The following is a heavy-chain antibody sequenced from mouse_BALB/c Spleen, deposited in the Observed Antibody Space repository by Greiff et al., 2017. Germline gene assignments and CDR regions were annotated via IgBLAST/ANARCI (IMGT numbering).Heavy chain of an antibody. V-gene: IGHV1-63*02. Sequence: QVQLKESGAELVRPGTSVKISCKASGYTFTNYWLGWVKQRPGHGLEWIGDIYPGGGYTNYNEKFKGKATLTADTSSSTAYMQLSSLTSEDSAVYFCASLYGFDYWGQGTTLTVSS. CDR3: ASLYGFDY. CDR2: IYPGGGYT. CDR1: GYTFTNYW. D-gene: IGHD1-1*01. J-gene: IGHJ2*01.